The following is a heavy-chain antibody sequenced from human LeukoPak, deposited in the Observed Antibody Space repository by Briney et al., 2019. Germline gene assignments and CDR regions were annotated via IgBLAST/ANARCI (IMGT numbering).Heavy chain of an antibody. J-gene: IGHJ6*03. CDR2: IYYSGST. Sequence: SETLSLTCTVSGGSISSYYWSWLRQPPGKGLEWIGYIYYSGSTNYNPSLKSRVTISVDTSKNQFSLKLSSVTAADTAVYYCARLLPGYCYYMDVWGKGTTVTVSS. V-gene: IGHV4-59*01. CDR3: ARLLPGYCYYMDV. CDR1: GGSISSYY. D-gene: IGHD2-15*01.